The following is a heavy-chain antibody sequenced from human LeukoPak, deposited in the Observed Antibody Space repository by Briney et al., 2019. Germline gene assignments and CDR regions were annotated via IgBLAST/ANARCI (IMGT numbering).Heavy chain of an antibody. D-gene: IGHD6-19*01. CDR1: GYTFTGYY. Sequence: ASVKVSCKASGYTFTGYYMHWVRQAPGQGLEWMGVINPSGGSTSHAQKFQGRVTMTRDTSTSTVYMELSSLRSEDTAVYYCARSGSSGWYHFDLWGRGTLVTVSS. CDR2: INPSGGST. CDR3: ARSGSSGWYHFDL. V-gene: IGHV1-46*01. J-gene: IGHJ2*01.